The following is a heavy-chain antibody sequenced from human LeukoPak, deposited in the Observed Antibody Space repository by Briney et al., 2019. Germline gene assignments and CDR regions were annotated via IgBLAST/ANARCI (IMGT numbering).Heavy chain of an antibody. V-gene: IGHV4-59*12. CDR3: ARGTVRGVTSPYYYYYMDV. D-gene: IGHD3-10*01. CDR2: IYYSGST. CDR1: GGSISSYY. Sequence: SKTLSLTCTVSGGSISSYYWSWIRQPPGKGREWIGYIYYSGSTNYNPSLKSRVTMSVDTSKNQFSLKLSSVTAADTAVYYCARGTVRGVTSPYYYYYMDVWGKGTTVTISS. J-gene: IGHJ6*03.